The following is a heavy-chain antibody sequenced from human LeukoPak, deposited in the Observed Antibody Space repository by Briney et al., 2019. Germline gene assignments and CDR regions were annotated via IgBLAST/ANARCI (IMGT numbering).Heavy chain of an antibody. CDR1: GGSISSGSYY. D-gene: IGHD3-16*02. CDR3: ARLSGT. CDR2: INHSGST. Sequence: SETLSLTCNVSGGSISSGSYYWSWIRQPPGKGLEWIGEINHSGSTNYNPSLKSRVTISVDTSKNQFSLKLSSVTAADTAVYYCARLSGTWGQGTLVTVSS. J-gene: IGHJ5*02. V-gene: IGHV4-39*07.